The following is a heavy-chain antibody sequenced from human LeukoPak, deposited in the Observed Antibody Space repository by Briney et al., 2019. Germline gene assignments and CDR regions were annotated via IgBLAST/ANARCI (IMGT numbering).Heavy chain of an antibody. CDR3: AKYVSAKGPPYALDV. Sequence: GGSLRLSCSASGFTFSNFVMHWVRQAPGKGLEYVAIINDNGYNTDYADSVKGRFTISRDNSKNTLYLQMNSLRAEDTAVYYCAKYVSAKGPPYALDVWGQGTTVTVSS. J-gene: IGHJ6*02. V-gene: IGHV3-64D*06. CDR2: INDNGYNT. D-gene: IGHD2/OR15-2a*01. CDR1: GFTFSNFV.